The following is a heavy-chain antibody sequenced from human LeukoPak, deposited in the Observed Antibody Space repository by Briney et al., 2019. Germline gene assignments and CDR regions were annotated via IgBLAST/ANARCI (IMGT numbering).Heavy chain of an antibody. CDR1: GYTFTSYD. CDR3: ARGLRFTIFGVDYYYYMDV. CDR2: MNPNSGNT. D-gene: IGHD3-3*01. V-gene: IGHV1-8*01. J-gene: IGHJ6*03. Sequence: ASVKVSCKASGYTFTSYDINWVRPATGQGLEWMGWMNPNSGNTGYAQKFQGRVTMTRNTSISTAYMELSSLRSEDTAVYYCARGLRFTIFGVDYYYYMDVWGKGTTVTVSS.